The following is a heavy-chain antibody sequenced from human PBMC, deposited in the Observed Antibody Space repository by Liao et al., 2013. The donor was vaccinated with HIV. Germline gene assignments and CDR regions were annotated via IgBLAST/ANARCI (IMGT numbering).Heavy chain of an antibody. J-gene: IGHJ5*02. Sequence: QVQLQESGPGLVKPSQTLSLTCTVSGGSISVGSYHWSWIRQPAGKGLEWIGRIDSSGRTKYNPSLKSGVTISVDTSKNQFSLKLSSVTAADTAVYYCARVVSNYEREGWFDPWGQGTLVTVSS. CDR1: GGSISVGSYH. CDR3: ARVVSNYEREGWFDP. CDR2: IDSSGRT. V-gene: IGHV4-61*02. D-gene: IGHD4-11*01.